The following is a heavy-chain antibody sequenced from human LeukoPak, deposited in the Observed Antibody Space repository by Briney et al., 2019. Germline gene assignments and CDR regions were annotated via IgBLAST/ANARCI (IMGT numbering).Heavy chain of an antibody. CDR2: IYYSGST. CDR3: ARRFSRDGYNFRAFDI. D-gene: IGHD5-24*01. V-gene: IGHV4-59*01. Sequence: PSETLSPTCTVSGGSISSYYWSWIRQPPGKGLEWIGYIYYSGSTNYNPSLKSRVTISVDTSKNQFSLKLSSVTAADTAVYYCARRFSRDGYNFRAFDIWGQGTMVTVSS. CDR1: GGSISSYY. J-gene: IGHJ3*02.